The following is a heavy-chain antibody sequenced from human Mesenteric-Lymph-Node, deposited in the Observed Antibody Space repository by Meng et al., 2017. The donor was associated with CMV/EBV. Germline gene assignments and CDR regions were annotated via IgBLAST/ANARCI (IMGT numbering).Heavy chain of an antibody. V-gene: IGHV3-52*01. J-gene: IGHJ2*01. CDR1: GFTFSSSW. D-gene: IGHD3-22*01. CDR2: IKCDGSEK. CDR3: ARDPRSVAYYDSSDYYQRSWYFDL. Sequence: GGSLRLSCAASGFTFSSSWMHWVCQAPEKGLEWVADIKCDGSEKYYVDSVKGRLTISRDNAKNSLYLQMNSLRAEDTAVYYCARDPRSVAYYDSSDYYQRSWYFDLWGRGTLVTVSS.